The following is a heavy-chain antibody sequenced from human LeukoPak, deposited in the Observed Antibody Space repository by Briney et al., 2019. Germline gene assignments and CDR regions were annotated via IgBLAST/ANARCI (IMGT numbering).Heavy chain of an antibody. CDR3: ARLGYSSSWYVIGY. Sequence: PSETLSLTCTVSGGSISSYYWSWIRQPPGKGLEWLGYIYYSGSTNYNPSLKSRVTISVDTSKNQFSLKLSSVTAADTAVYYCARLGYSSSWYVIGYWGQGTLVTVSS. V-gene: IGHV4-59*08. D-gene: IGHD6-13*01. CDR1: GGSISSYY. CDR2: IYYSGST. J-gene: IGHJ4*02.